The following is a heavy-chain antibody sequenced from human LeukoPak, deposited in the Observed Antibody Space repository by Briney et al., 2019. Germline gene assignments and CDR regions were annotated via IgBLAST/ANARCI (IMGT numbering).Heavy chain of an antibody. J-gene: IGHJ4*02. D-gene: IGHD1-26*01. Sequence: GGSLRLSCAASGFTFSSDWMSWVRQAPGKGLEWVANIKQDGGEKYYVDSVKGRFTISRDNAKTSLYLQMNSLRAEDTAVYYCARDKVVGATVFDYWGQGTLVTVSS. CDR3: ARDKVVGATVFDY. CDR2: IKQDGGEK. V-gene: IGHV3-7*01. CDR1: GFTFSSDW.